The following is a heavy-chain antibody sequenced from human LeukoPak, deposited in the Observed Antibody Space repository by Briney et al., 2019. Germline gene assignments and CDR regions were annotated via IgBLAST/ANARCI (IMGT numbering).Heavy chain of an antibody. V-gene: IGHV3-20*04. CDR3: ARDRSITIFGEVIIGWFDP. J-gene: IGHJ5*02. D-gene: IGHD3-3*01. CDR2: INWNGGST. Sequence: PGGSLRLSCAASGFTFDDYGMSWVRQAPGKGLEWVSGINWNGGSTGYADSVKGRFTISRDNAKNSLYLQMNSLRAEDTALYYCARDRSITIFGEVIIGWFDPWGQGTLVTVSS. CDR1: GFTFDDYG.